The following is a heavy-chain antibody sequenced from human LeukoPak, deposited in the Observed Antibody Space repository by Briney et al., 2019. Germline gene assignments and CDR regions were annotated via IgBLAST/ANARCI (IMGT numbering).Heavy chain of an antibody. Sequence: SETLSLTCAVYGGSFSGYYWSWIRQSPGKGLEWIGSIYYSGSTYYNPSLKSRVTISVDTSKNQFSLKLSSVTAADTAVYYCATTLANWGWFDPWGQGTLVTVSS. CDR3: ATTLANWGWFDP. V-gene: IGHV4-34*01. D-gene: IGHD7-27*01. CDR2: IYYSGST. CDR1: GGSFSGYY. J-gene: IGHJ5*02.